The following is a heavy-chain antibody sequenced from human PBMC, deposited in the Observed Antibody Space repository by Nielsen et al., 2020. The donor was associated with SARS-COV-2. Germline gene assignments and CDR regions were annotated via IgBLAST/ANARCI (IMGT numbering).Heavy chain of an antibody. J-gene: IGHJ6*03. CDR2: VYYSGST. Sequence: SETLSLTCTVSGGSISSYYWSWIRQPPGKGLEWIGYVYYSGSTNYNPSLKSRVTISVDTSKNQFSLKLSSVTAADTAVYYCARDALQYCSSTSCYEKDYYYYMDVWGKGTTVTVSS. CDR1: GGSISSYY. D-gene: IGHD2-2*01. V-gene: IGHV4-59*01. CDR3: ARDALQYCSSTSCYEKDYYYYMDV.